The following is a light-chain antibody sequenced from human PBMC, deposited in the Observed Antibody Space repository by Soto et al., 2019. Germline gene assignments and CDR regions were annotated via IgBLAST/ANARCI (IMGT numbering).Light chain of an antibody. J-gene: IGKJ4*01. CDR2: GAS. CDR1: QPIDRKF. CDR3: QRFDASLFT. V-gene: IGKV3-20*01. Sequence: EVVLTKSPGTLPLSPGERATLSCRASQPIDRKFLAWYQQTPGQAPRLLIHGASTRATGVPDRFSGSGSEIDFSLTISSLEPEDFAVYFFQRFDASLFTFGGGTKVEIK.